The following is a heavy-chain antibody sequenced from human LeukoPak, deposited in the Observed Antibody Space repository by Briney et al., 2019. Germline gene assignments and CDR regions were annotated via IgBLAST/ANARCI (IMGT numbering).Heavy chain of an antibody. CDR1: GDTFTGYY. CDR2: INPNSGVT. D-gene: IGHD6-13*01. J-gene: IGHJ6*03. Sequence: ASAKVSCKASGDTFTGYYMHWVRQAPGQGLEWMGRINPNSGVTNYAQKFQGRVTMPRDTSISTAYMELSRLRSDDTAVYYCARELQQLVRSGYYYYMDVWGKGTTVTVSS. CDR3: ARELQQLVRSGYYYYMDV. V-gene: IGHV1-2*06.